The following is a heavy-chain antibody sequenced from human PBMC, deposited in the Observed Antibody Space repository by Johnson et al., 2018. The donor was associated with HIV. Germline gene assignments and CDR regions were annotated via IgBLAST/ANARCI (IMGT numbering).Heavy chain of an antibody. CDR2: LFSGDPT. J-gene: IGHJ3*02. Sequence: VRLVESGGGLIQPGGSLRLSCAASGFTVSSNYMSWVRQAPGKGLEWVSVLFSGDPTYSADSVTGRFTISRDNSKNTLYLQMNSLRAEDTAVYYCARACRDGYTCDVFDIWGQGTLVTVSS. V-gene: IGHV3-53*01. CDR3: ARACRDGYTCDVFDI. D-gene: IGHD5-24*01. CDR1: GFTVSSNY.